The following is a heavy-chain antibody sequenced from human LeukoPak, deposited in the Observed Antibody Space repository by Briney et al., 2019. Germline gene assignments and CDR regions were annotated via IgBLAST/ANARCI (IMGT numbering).Heavy chain of an antibody. V-gene: IGHV4-59*01. D-gene: IGHD5/OR15-5a*01. CDR1: GGSISGYY. J-gene: IGHJ6*02. CDR3: AXXXXXYPTYFYYGMDV. Sequence: SETLSLTCTVSGGSISGYYWSWIRQSPGKGLEWIGYIYYSGTTTYNPTFKGRVTISVDTSKNQFSLNLSAVTAADTAVYYFAXXXXXYPTYFYYGMDVWGQGTTVTVSS. CDR2: IYYSGTT.